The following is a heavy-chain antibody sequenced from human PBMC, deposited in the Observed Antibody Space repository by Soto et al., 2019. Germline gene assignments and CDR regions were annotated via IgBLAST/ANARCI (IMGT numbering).Heavy chain of an antibody. D-gene: IGHD4-17*01. CDR2: ISGSGTTI. J-gene: IGHJ5*02. Sequence: EVQLVESGGGLVQPGGSLRLSYAASGFTFGSYNMDWVRQAPGKGLEWLSYISGSGTTIYYADSVRGRFTTSRDNAKNSLYLQMNSLRDDDTAVYYCARDQTTGWFDPWGQGTLVTVSS. V-gene: IGHV3-48*02. CDR3: ARDQTTGWFDP. CDR1: GFTFGSYN.